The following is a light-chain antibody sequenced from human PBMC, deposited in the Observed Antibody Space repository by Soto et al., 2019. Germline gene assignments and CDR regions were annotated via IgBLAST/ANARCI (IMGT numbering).Light chain of an antibody. CDR2: GAS. J-gene: IGKJ4*02. CDR3: QQYTNWPPLT. Sequence: EIVMTQSPATLSVSPGERATLSCRASQSVSSNLAWYQQKPGQAPRLLIYGASTRATGIPARFSGSGSGTEFTITINSLQSEDCAVYYCQQYTNWPPLTFGGGTKVEIK. V-gene: IGKV3-15*01. CDR1: QSVSSN.